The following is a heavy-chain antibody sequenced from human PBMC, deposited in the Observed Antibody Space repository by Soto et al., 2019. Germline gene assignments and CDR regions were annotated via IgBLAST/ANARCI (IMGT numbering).Heavy chain of an antibody. V-gene: IGHV3-48*01. CDR3: ARSSQWLVGGLDY. CDR1: GFTFSSYN. D-gene: IGHD6-19*01. Sequence: EVQLVESGGGLVQPGGSLRLSCAASGFTFSSYNMNWVRQAPGKGLEWVSYISSSSSTIYYADSVKGRFTISRDNAKSSLYLQMNSLRAEDTAVYYCARSSQWLVGGLDYWGQGTLVIVSS. CDR2: ISSSSSTI. J-gene: IGHJ4*02.